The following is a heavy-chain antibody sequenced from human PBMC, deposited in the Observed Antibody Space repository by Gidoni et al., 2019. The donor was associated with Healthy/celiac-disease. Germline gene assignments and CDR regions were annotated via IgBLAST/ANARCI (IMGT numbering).Heavy chain of an antibody. D-gene: IGHD6-19*01. V-gene: IGHV3-15*01. CDR3: TTVAGTPND. CDR2: IKSKPDGGTT. CDR1: GFTFSNAW. Sequence: EVQLVESGGGLVKPGGSLRLSCAASGFTFSNAWMSWVRQAPGKGLEWVGRIKSKPDGGTTDYAAPVKGRFTISRDDSKNTLYLQMNSLKTEDTAVYYCTTVAGTPNDWGQGTLVTVSS. J-gene: IGHJ4*02.